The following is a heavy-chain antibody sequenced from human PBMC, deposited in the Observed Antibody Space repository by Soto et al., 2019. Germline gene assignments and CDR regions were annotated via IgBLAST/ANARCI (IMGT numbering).Heavy chain of an antibody. Sequence: SETLSLTCAVYGGSFSGYYWSWIRQPPGKGLEWIGEINHSGSTNYSPSLKSRVTISVDTSKNQFSLKLSSVTAADTAVYYCARESMVRGVMYYWGQGTLVTVSS. CDR1: GGSFSGYY. CDR2: INHSGST. J-gene: IGHJ4*02. V-gene: IGHV4-34*01. CDR3: ARESMVRGVMYY. D-gene: IGHD3-10*01.